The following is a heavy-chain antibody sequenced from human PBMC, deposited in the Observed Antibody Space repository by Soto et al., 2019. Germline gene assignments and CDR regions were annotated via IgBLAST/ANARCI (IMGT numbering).Heavy chain of an antibody. V-gene: IGHV3-23*01. J-gene: IGHJ5*02. Sequence: PGGSLRLSCAASGFTFSSYAMSWVRQAPGRGLEWVSAISGSGGSTYYADSVKGRFTISRDNSKNTLYLQMNSLRAEDTAVYYCAKDPHSSSWDNWFDPWGQGTLVTVSS. CDR2: ISGSGGST. CDR3: AKDPHSSSWDNWFDP. D-gene: IGHD6-13*01. CDR1: GFTFSSYA.